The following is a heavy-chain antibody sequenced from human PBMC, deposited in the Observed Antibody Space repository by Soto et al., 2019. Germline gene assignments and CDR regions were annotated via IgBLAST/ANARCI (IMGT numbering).Heavy chain of an antibody. CDR2: ISGSDGST. V-gene: IGHV3-23*01. J-gene: IGHJ4*02. D-gene: IGHD6-13*01. CDR1: GFSFSSYA. CDR3: AKDRERDAWYEDY. Sequence: LRLSCVASGFSFSSYAMSWVRQAPGKGLEWVSVISGSDGSTYYANSVKGRFTISRDNSKNTLYLQMNSLRAEDTAVYYCAKDRERDAWYEDYWGQGTLVTVSS.